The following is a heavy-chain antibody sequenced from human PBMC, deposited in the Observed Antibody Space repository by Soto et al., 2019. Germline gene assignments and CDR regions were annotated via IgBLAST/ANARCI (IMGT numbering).Heavy chain of an antibody. CDR1: GYTFTSYA. CDR3: ARGSIAAVYAYYFDY. V-gene: IGHV1-3*01. Sequence: EASVKVSCKASGYTFTSYAMHWVRQAPGQRLEWMGWINAGNGNTKYSQKFQGRVTITRDTSASTAYMELSSLRSEDTAVYYCARGSIAAVYAYYFDYWGQGTLVTVSS. D-gene: IGHD6-13*01. J-gene: IGHJ4*02. CDR2: INAGNGNT.